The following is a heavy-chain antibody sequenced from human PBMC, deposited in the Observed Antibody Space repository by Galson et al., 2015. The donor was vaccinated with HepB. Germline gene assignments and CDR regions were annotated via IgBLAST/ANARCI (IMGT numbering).Heavy chain of an antibody. V-gene: IGHV3-48*03. CDR3: ARGYYDSSGYSDY. CDR1: GFTFSSYE. J-gene: IGHJ4*02. Sequence: SLRLSCAASGFTFSSYEMNWVRQAPGKGLEWVSYISSSGITKYHTDSVKGRFTISRDNAKNSLFLQMNSLRAEDTAVYYCARGYYDSSGYSDYWGQGTLVTVSS. D-gene: IGHD3-22*01. CDR2: ISSSGITK.